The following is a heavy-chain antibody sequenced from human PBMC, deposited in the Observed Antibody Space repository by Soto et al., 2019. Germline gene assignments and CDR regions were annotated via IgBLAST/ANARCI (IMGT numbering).Heavy chain of an antibody. CDR3: ARHGPRVYYDNRDYYYYGMDV. J-gene: IGHJ6*02. Sequence: RVESLKISGSGSGYSFTIYWIGWVRQMPWKGLEWMGIIYPGDSETRYSPSFQGQVTISADKSISTAYLQWSSLKASDTAMYYCARHGPRVYYDNRDYYYYGMDVWGQGTTVTVSS. V-gene: IGHV5-51*01. CDR1: GYSFTIYW. D-gene: IGHD3-22*01. CDR2: IYPGDSET.